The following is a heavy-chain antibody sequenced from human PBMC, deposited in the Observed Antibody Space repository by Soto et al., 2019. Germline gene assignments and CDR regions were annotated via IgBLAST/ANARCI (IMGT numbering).Heavy chain of an antibody. CDR3: AREAGGFGILGVPGSFDI. CDR1: GYTFTSYG. Sequence: ASVKVSCKASGYTFTSYGISWVRQAPGQGLEWMGWISAYNGNTNYAQKLQGRVTMTTDTSTSTAYMELRSLRSDDTAVYYCAREAGGFGILGVPGSFDIWGQGTMVTVSS. V-gene: IGHV1-18*01. J-gene: IGHJ3*02. D-gene: IGHD3-10*01. CDR2: ISAYNGNT.